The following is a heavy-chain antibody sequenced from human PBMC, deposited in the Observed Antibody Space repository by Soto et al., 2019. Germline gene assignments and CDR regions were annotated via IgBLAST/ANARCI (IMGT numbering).Heavy chain of an antibody. Sequence: ASVNVSCKVSGYTLTELSMHWVRQAPGKGLEWMGGFDPEDGETIYAQKFQGRVTMTEDTSTDTAYMELSSLRSEDTAVYYCATAGYCSSTSCYGSYYYYMDVWGKGTTVTVSS. CDR3: ATAGYCSSTSCYGSYYYYMDV. V-gene: IGHV1-24*01. J-gene: IGHJ6*03. D-gene: IGHD2-2*03. CDR2: FDPEDGET. CDR1: GYTLTELS.